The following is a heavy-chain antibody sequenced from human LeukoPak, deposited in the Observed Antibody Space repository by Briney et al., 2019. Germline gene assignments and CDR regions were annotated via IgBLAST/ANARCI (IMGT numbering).Heavy chain of an antibody. J-gene: IGHJ3*02. Sequence: PSETLSLTCAVYGGSFSGYYWSWIRQPPGKGLEWIGEINHSGSTNYNPSLKSRVTISVDTSKNQFSLKLSSVTAADTAVYYCARESYYYDSSGYYWGKRPKDAFDIWGQGTMVTVSS. D-gene: IGHD3-22*01. CDR1: GGSFSGYY. V-gene: IGHV4-34*01. CDR2: INHSGST. CDR3: ARESYYYDSSGYYWGKRPKDAFDI.